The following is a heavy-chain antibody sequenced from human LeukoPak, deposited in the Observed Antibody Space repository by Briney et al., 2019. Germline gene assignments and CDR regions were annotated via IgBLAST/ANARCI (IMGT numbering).Heavy chain of an antibody. J-gene: IGHJ4*02. CDR2: INHSGST. CDR1: GGSFSGYY. CDR3: ARGRQQWLISYYFDY. D-gene: IGHD6-19*01. V-gene: IGHV4-34*01. Sequence: SETLSLTCAVYGGSFSGYYWSWIRQPPGKGLEWIGEINHSGSTNYNPSLKSRVTISVDTSKSQFSLKLSSVTAADTAVYYCARGRQQWLISYYFDYWGQGTLVTVSS.